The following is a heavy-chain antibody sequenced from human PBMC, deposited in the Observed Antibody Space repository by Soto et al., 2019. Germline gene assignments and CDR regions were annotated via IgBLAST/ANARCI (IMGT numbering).Heavy chain of an antibody. J-gene: IGHJ6*02. CDR2: IDPSDSYT. D-gene: IGHD3-10*01. CDR1: GYSFTSYW. CDR3: ARLRTNYYVWGSYYYYVRDV. Sequence: GESLKISCKGSGYSFTSYWISWVRQMPGKGLEWMGRIDPSDSYTNYSPSFQGHVTISADKSISTAYLQWSSLKASDTAMYYWARLRTNYYVWGSYYYYVRDVGAKGTTVPAS. V-gene: IGHV5-10-1*01.